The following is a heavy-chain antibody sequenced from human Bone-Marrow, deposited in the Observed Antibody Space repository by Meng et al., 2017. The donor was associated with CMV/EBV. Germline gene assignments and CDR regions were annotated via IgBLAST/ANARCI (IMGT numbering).Heavy chain of an antibody. CDR3: ARARRSVGANRYYYYYYGMDV. CDR2: MNPNSGNT. D-gene: IGHD4/OR15-4a*01. Sequence: ASVKVSCKASGYTFTSYDINWVRQATGQGLEWRGWMNPNSGNTGYAQKFQGRVTITTDESTSTAYMKLSRLSSEDTAVYYCARARRSVGANRYYYYYYGMDVWGQGTTVTVSS. CDR1: GYTFTSYD. V-gene: IGHV1-8*03. J-gene: IGHJ6*02.